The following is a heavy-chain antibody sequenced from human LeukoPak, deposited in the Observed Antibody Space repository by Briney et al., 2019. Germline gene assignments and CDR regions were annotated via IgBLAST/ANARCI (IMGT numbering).Heavy chain of an antibody. J-gene: IGHJ4*02. CDR2: ISISTSSI. CDR3: VKHSAPVLAAARFDY. Sequence: GRSLRLSCAASGFTFSDYSLTWVRQAPGKGLEWISYISISTSSIYYADSVKGRFTISRDNSKNTLYLQMNSLRAEDTALYYCVKHSAPVLAAARFDYWGQGNLVTVSS. CDR1: GFTFSDYS. V-gene: IGHV3-48*01. D-gene: IGHD2-2*01.